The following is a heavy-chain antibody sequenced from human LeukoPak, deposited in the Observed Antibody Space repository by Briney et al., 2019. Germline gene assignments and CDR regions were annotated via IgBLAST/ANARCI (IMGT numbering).Heavy chain of an antibody. D-gene: IGHD3-22*01. CDR3: AAGSESYDSRGYSYYFDY. CDR2: IYYSGST. Sequence: SETLSLTCTVSGGSISIYYWTWLRQPPGKGLEWIGYIYYSGSTNYNPSLKSRVTISVDTSKNQFSLKLSSVTAADTAVYYCAAGSESYDSRGYSYYFDYWGQGTLVTVSS. CDR1: GGSISIYY. V-gene: IGHV4-59*01. J-gene: IGHJ4*02.